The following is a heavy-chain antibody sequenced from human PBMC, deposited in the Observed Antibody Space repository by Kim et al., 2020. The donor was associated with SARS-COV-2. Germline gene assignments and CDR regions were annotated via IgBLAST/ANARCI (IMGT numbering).Heavy chain of an antibody. V-gene: IGHV3-21*06. J-gene: IGHJ4*02. Sequence: GGSLRLSCAGSGFIFNSYTINWVRQAPGKELEWVSSIRSGSSHMFYADAVTGRFMISRDDAKNSVFLQMNSLRAEDTAVYFCESAFNPPGYWGQGTLVTVSS. CDR2: IRSGSSHM. CDR1: GFIFNSYT. CDR3: ESAFNPPGY.